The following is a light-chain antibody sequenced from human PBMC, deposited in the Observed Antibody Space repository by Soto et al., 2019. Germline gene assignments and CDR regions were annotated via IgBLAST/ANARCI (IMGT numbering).Light chain of an antibody. V-gene: IGKV1-8*01. CDR1: ESVSGY. CDR3: KQYSIYPRT. Sequence: TVTGRARESVSGYLNWYQQKPGKAPDLLIYAASTLQSGVPSRFSASGSGTDFTLTITCLQSEDFATDYCKQYSIYPRTSCQGSKV. CDR2: AAS. J-gene: IGKJ1*01.